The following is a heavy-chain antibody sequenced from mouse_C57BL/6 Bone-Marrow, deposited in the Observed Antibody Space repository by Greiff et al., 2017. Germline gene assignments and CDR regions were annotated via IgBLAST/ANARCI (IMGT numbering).Heavy chain of an antibody. V-gene: IGHV1-80*01. Sequence: QVQLQQSGAELVKPGASVKISCKASGYAFSSYWMNWVKQRPGKGLEWIGQIYPGDGDTNYNGKFKGKATLTADKSSSTAYMQLSSLTAEDSAVYFCARDGYHWYFDVWGTGTTVTVSS. D-gene: IGHD2-3*01. CDR3: ARDGYHWYFDV. CDR2: IYPGDGDT. J-gene: IGHJ1*03. CDR1: GYAFSSYW.